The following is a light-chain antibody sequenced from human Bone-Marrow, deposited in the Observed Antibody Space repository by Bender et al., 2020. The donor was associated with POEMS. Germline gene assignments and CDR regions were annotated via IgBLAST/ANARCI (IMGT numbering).Light chain of an antibody. Sequence: QSALTQSASVSGSPGQSITISCTGTSSDIGNYHLVSWYQQNPGKVPKLMIYEVTKRPSGVPDRFSGSKSGNTASLTVSGLQAEDEADYYCSSYRHRDNVIFGGGTKLTVL. CDR2: EVT. J-gene: IGLJ2*01. CDR3: SSYRHRDNVI. CDR1: SSDIGNYHL. V-gene: IGLV2-14*02.